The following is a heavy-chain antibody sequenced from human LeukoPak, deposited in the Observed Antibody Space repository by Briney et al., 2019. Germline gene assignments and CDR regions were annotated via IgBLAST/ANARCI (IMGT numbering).Heavy chain of an antibody. J-gene: IGHJ4*02. V-gene: IGHV4-4*07. CDR2: IYTSGST. CDR1: GGSVSSYY. D-gene: IGHD1-26*01. Sequence: SETLSLTCTVSGGSVSSYYWSWIRQPAGKGLEWIGRIYTSGSTNYNPSLKSRVTMSVDTSKNQFSLKLSSVTAADTAVYYCARDRSRKYGGSYLFDYWGQGTLVTVSS. CDR3: ARDRSRKYGGSYLFDY.